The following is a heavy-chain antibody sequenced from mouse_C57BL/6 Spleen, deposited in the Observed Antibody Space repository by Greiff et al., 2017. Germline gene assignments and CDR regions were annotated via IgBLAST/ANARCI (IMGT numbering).Heavy chain of an antibody. CDR2: IFPGDGDT. J-gene: IGHJ4*01. CDR3: ARTWGAMDY. V-gene: IGHV1-82*01. CDR1: GYAFSSSW. Sequence: QVQLLQSGPELVKPGDSVTISCKASGYAFSSSWMNWVKQRPGKGLEWIGRIFPGDGDTNYNGKFKGKATLTADKSSCTAYMQLSRLTSEYSSVYFCARTWGAMDYWGQGTSVTVSS.